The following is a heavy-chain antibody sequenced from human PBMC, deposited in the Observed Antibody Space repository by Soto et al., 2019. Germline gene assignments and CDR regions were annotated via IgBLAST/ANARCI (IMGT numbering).Heavy chain of an antibody. CDR1: GGSISSGGYY. CDR3: AREAADVNYGMDV. CDR2: IYYRGST. V-gene: IGHV4-31*03. D-gene: IGHD6-13*01. J-gene: IGHJ6*02. Sequence: QVQLQESGPGLVKPSQTLSLTCTVSGGSISSGGYYWRWIRQHPGKGLEWIGYIYYRGSTYYNPSLKSRVTISVDTSKNQFSLKLSSVTAADTAVYYCAREAADVNYGMDVWGQGTTVTVSS.